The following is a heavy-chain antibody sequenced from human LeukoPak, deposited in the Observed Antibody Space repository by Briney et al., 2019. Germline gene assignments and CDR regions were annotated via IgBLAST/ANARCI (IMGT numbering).Heavy chain of an antibody. D-gene: IGHD6-19*01. CDR2: INSDGSST. J-gene: IGHJ4*02. CDR3: ARVTVAGTNYLDY. CDR1: GFTFSTYW. V-gene: IGHV3-74*01. Sequence: GSLRLSCAASGFTFSTYWMHWVRQAPRKGLVWVSRINSDGSSTTYADSVKGRFTISRDNAKNTLYLQMNSLRAEDTAVYYCARVTVAGTNYLDYWGQGTLVTVSS.